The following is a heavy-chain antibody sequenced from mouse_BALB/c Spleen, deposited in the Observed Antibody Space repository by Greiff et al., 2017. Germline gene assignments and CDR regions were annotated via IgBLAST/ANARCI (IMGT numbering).Heavy chain of an antibody. Sequence: EVKLMESGPGLVKPSQSLSLTCSVTGYSITSGYYWNWIRQFPGNKLEWMGYISYDGSNNYNPSLKNRISITRDTSKNQFFLKLNSVTTEDTATYYCARDHGNVFGGQGTLVTVSA. D-gene: IGHD2-1*01. CDR1: GYSITSGYY. CDR2: ISYDGSN. V-gene: IGHV3-6*02. CDR3: ARDHGNVF. J-gene: IGHJ3*01.